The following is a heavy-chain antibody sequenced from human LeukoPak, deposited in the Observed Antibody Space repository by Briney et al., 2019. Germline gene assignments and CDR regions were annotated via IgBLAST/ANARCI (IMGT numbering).Heavy chain of an antibody. CDR2: IYTSGST. J-gene: IGHJ5*02. Sequence: KPSETLSLTCTVSGGSISSYYWSWIRQPAGKGLEWIGRIYTSGSTNYNPSLKSRVTMSVDTSKNQFSLKLSSVTAADTAVYYCARDSSDYDFWSGYLEDWLDPWGQGTLVTVSS. D-gene: IGHD3-3*01. V-gene: IGHV4-4*07. CDR1: GGSISSYY. CDR3: ARDSSDYDFWSGYLEDWLDP.